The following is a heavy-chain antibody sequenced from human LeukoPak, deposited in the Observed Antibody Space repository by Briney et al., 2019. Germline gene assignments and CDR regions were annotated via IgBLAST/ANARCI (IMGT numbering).Heavy chain of an antibody. CDR3: ARAGEDVVAVPAPVGGSPYDWFDP. CDR2: ISYDGREK. CDR1: GFTFSSYG. J-gene: IGHJ5*02. V-gene: IGHV3-30*03. D-gene: IGHD2-2*01. Sequence: PGGSLRLSCAASGFTFSSYGMHWVRQAPGKGLEWVAVISYDGREKYYAESVKGRFTISRDNSKNTLYLQLNSLSAEDTSVYYCARAGEDVVAVPAPVGGSPYDWFDPWGQGTLVTVSS.